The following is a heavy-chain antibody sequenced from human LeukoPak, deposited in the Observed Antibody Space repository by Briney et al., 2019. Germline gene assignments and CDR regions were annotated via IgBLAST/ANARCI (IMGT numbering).Heavy chain of an antibody. V-gene: IGHV1-69*06. CDR2: IIPIFGTA. CDR1: GGTFSSYA. J-gene: IGHJ6*02. D-gene: IGHD5-12*01. CDR3: ARARIVATILGYYYGMDV. Sequence: EASVKVSCKASGGTFSSYAISWVRQAPGQGLEWMGGIIPIFGTANYAQKFQGRVTITADKSTSTAYMELSSLRSEDTAVYYCARARIVATILGYYYGMDVWGQGTTVTVSS.